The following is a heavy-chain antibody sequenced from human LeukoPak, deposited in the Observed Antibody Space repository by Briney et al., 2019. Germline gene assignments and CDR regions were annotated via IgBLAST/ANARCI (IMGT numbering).Heavy chain of an antibody. CDR1: GGSFSGYY. J-gene: IGHJ4*02. CDR2: INHSGST. V-gene: IGHV4-34*01. Sequence: SETLSLTCAVYGGSFSGYYWSWIRQPPGKGLEWIGEINHSGSTNYNPSLKSRVTISVDTSKNQFSLKLSSVTAADTAVYYCAGGAITMVRGWGQGTLVTVSS. CDR3: AGGAITMVRG. D-gene: IGHD3-10*01.